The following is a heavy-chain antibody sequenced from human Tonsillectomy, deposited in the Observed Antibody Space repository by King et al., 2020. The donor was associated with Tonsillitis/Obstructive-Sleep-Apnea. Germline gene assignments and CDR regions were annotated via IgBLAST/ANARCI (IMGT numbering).Heavy chain of an antibody. J-gene: IGHJ6*03. CDR3: ARFQAEYQLLWSYMDV. CDR1: GYTFTSYG. Sequence: QLVQSGAEVKKPGASVKVSCKASGYTFTSYGITWVRQAPGQGLEWMGWSRAYNDNTNYSQKFQGRFTMTTDTSTSTGYMELRSRSSDDTAVYYCARFQAEYQLLWSYMDVWGKGTTVTVSS. V-gene: IGHV1-18*01. D-gene: IGHD2-2*01. CDR2: SRAYNDNT.